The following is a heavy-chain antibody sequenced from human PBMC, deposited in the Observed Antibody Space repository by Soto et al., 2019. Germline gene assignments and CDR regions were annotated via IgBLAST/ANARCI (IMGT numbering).Heavy chain of an antibody. J-gene: IGHJ4*02. Sequence: QVQLVQSGAEVKKPGSSVKVSCKASGGTFSSYAISWVRQAPGQGLEWMGGIIPIFGTANYAQKFQGRVTITADESTSTAYMEMSSLRSEDTAVYYCARGVSVGYCNYVDYFDYWGQGTLVTVSS. CDR2: IIPIFGTA. CDR1: GGTFSSYA. V-gene: IGHV1-69*01. D-gene: IGHD4-4*01. CDR3: ARGVSVGYCNYVDYFDY.